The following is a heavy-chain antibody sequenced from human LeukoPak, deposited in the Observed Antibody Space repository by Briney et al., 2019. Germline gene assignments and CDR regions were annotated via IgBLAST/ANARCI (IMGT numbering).Heavy chain of an antibody. V-gene: IGHV3-53*01. D-gene: IGHD3-10*01. CDR1: GFTVSSNY. CDR2: IYSGGST. CDR3: AKAGDYYGSGSYYHPLLPFDP. Sequence: GGSLRLSCAASGFTVSSNYMSWVRQAPGKGLEWVSVIYSGGSTYYADSVKGRFTISRDNSKNTLYLQMNSLRAEDTAVYYCAKAGDYYGSGSYYHPLLPFDPWAREPWSPSPQ. J-gene: IGHJ5*02.